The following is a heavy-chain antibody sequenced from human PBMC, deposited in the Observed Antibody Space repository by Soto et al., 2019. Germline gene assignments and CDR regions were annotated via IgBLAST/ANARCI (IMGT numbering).Heavy chain of an antibody. J-gene: IGHJ5*02. CDR2: IYHSGST. V-gene: IGHV4-4*02. CDR1: GGSISSSNW. Sequence: QVQLQESGPGLVKPSGTLSLTCAVSGGSISSSNWWSWVRQPPGKGLEWIGEIYHSGSTNYNPYLNSRITISVDKSKNQFSLKLSSVTAADTAVYYCARKKGGYYDIRWFDPWGQGTLVTVSS. D-gene: IGHD3-22*01. CDR3: ARKKGGYYDIRWFDP.